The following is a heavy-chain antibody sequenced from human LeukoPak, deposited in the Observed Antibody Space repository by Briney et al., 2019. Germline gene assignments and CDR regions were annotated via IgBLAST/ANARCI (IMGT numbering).Heavy chain of an antibody. CDR1: GFTFSSYA. D-gene: IGHD5-24*01. CDR3: AKDKEMATILYFDY. V-gene: IGHV3-23*01. J-gene: IGHJ4*02. Sequence: GGSLRLSCAASGFTFSSYAMSWVRQAPGKGLEWVSAISGSGGSTYYADSVKGRFTISRDNSKNTLYLQVNSLRAEDTAVYYCAKDKEMATILYFDYWGQGTLVTVSS. CDR2: ISGSGGST.